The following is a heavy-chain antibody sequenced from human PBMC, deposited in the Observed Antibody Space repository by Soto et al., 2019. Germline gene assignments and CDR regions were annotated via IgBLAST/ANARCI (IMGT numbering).Heavy chain of an antibody. Sequence: ASVKVSCKASGYTFTGYYMHWVRQAPGQGLEWMGGIIPNFGTANYAQKFQGRVTITTDESTSTAYMELSSLRSEDTAVYYCARIVDTAMVTRDYYYYGMDVWGQGTTVTVSS. CDR2: IIPNFGTA. J-gene: IGHJ6*02. V-gene: IGHV1-69*05. CDR1: GYTFTGYY. D-gene: IGHD5-18*01. CDR3: ARIVDTAMVTRDYYYYGMDV.